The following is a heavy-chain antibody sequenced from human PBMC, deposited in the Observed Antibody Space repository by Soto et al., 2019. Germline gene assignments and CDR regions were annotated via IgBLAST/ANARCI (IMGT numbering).Heavy chain of an antibody. Sequence: GGSLRLSCAASGFTFSSYGMHWVRQAPGKGLEWVADIWYDGSNKYYADSVKGRFTISRDNSKNTLYLQMNSLRADDTAVYYCAREPSSSWLVDYWGQGTLVTVSS. D-gene: IGHD6-13*01. CDR3: AREPSSSWLVDY. CDR2: IWYDGSNK. V-gene: IGHV3-33*01. J-gene: IGHJ4*02. CDR1: GFTFSSYG.